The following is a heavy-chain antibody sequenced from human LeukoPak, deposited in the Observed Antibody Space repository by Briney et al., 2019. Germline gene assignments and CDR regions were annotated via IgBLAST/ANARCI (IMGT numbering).Heavy chain of an antibody. Sequence: GRSLRLSCAASGFPFSNYAMSWVRQAPGKGLEWVTFIRNDGTNKYYADSVKGRFTISRDNSKNTLYLQMNSLRAEDTAVYYCAKDQQYQLLEYFHHWGQGTLVTVSS. CDR1: GFPFSNYA. V-gene: IGHV3-30*02. J-gene: IGHJ1*01. CDR3: AKDQQYQLLEYFHH. D-gene: IGHD2-2*01. CDR2: IRNDGTNK.